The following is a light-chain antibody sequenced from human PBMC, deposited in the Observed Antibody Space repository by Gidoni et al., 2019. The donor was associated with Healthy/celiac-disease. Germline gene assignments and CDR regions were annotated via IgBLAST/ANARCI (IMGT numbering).Light chain of an antibody. V-gene: IGKV1-5*01. CDR1: QSISSW. CDR2: DAS. Sequence: DIQMTHSPSTLSASVGDRVTITCRASQSISSWLAWYQQKPGKAPQLLIYDASSLESGVPSRFSGSGSGTEFTLTISSLQPDDFATYYCQQYNSYSGTFGQGTKVEIK. CDR3: QQYNSYSGT. J-gene: IGKJ1*01.